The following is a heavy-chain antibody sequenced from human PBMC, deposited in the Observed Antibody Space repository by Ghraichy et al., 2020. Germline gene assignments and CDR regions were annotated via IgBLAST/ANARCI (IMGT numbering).Heavy chain of an antibody. J-gene: IGHJ4*02. CDR3: ARDINWEFYDY. Sequence: GSLRLSCAASGFIFSGYVMHWVRQTPGKGLVWVSRINTDGTVTTYADSVKGRFTVSRDNAKNTLYLQMNSLRAEDTAMYYCARDINWEFYDYWGQGTLVTVSS. CDR2: INTDGTVT. D-gene: IGHD1-1*01. V-gene: IGHV3-74*01. CDR1: GFIFSGYV.